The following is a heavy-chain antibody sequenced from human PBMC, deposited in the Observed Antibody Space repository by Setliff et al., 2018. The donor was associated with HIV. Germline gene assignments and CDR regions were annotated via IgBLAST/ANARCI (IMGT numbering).Heavy chain of an antibody. Sequence: PGGSLRLSCAGSGFTFSDAWITWVRQAPGKGLEWLGRIKSKIDGETTDYAAPVKGRFTISRDDSKNTVYLHMNSLETEDTAVYYCTTDRVGGRTTWYRIGAFEIWGQGTMVTV. CDR1: GFTFSDAW. CDR3: TTDRVGGRTTWYRIGAFEI. D-gene: IGHD1-26*01. J-gene: IGHJ3*02. CDR2: IKSKIDGETT. V-gene: IGHV3-15*01.